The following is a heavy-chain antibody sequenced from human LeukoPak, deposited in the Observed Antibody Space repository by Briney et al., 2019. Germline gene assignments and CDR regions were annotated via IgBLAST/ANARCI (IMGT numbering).Heavy chain of an antibody. J-gene: IGHJ4*02. CDR2: ISGSGGST. Sequence: PGGPLRLSCAASGFTFSSYAMSWVRQAPGKGLEWVSAISGSGGSTYYADSVKGRFTISRDNSKNTLYLQMNSLSAEDTAIYYCARDTMIVVITSLYYFDYWGQGTLVTVSS. D-gene: IGHD3-22*01. CDR1: GFTFSSYA. CDR3: ARDTMIVVITSLYYFDY. V-gene: IGHV3-23*01.